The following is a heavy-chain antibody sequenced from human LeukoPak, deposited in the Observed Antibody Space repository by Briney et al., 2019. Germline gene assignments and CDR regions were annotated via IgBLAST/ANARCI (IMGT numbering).Heavy chain of an antibody. V-gene: IGHV3-23*01. D-gene: IGHD3-22*01. CDR2: ISGSGGST. CDR3: AKSLLPWGRITMIVVVIYDAFDI. CDR1: GFTFSSYS. J-gene: IGHJ3*02. Sequence: GGSLRLSCAASGFTFSSYSMNWVRQAPGKGLEWVSAISGSGGSTYYADSVKGRFTISRDNSKNTLYLQMNSLRAEDTAVYYCAKSLLPWGRITMIVVVIYDAFDIWGQGTMVTVSS.